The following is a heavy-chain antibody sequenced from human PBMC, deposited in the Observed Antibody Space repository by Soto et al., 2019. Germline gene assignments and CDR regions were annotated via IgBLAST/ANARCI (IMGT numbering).Heavy chain of an antibody. CDR2: INPNSGGT. CDR3: TRDYYDSSGYYPKFDY. CDR1: GYTFAGCY. J-gene: IGHJ4*02. V-gene: IGHV1-2*02. Sequence: ASVEVSCKASGYTFAGCYRRWVRQAPGKGLEWMGWINPNSGGTNYAPNFQGRVTITKDTSASTVYMELSSLRSEDTAVYFCTRDYYDSSGYYPKFDYWGQGTLVTVSS. D-gene: IGHD3-22*01.